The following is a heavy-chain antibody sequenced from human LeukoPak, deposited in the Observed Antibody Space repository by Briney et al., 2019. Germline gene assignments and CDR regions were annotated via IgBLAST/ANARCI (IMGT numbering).Heavy chain of an antibody. CDR2: ISYDGSNK. D-gene: IGHD5-18*01. Sequence: PGGSLRLSCAASGFTFSSYAMHWVRQAPGKGLEWVAVISYDGSNKYYADSVKGRFTISRDNSKNTLYLQMNSLRAEDTAVYYCAKGAGYSYGYEVDYWGQGTLVTVSS. CDR3: AKGAGYSYGYEVDY. J-gene: IGHJ4*02. V-gene: IGHV3-30*04. CDR1: GFTFSSYA.